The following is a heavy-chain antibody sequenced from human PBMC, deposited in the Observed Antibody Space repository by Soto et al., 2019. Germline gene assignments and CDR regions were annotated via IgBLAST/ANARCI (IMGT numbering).Heavy chain of an antibody. CDR3: AKVLGRWLRPNPYYYYYGMDV. V-gene: IGHV3-30*18. J-gene: IGHJ6*02. CDR2: ISYDGSNK. CDR1: GFTFSSYG. Sequence: PGGSLRLSCAASGFTFSSYGMHWVRQAPGKGLEWVAVISYDGSNKYYADSVKGRFTVSRDNSKNTLYLQMNSLRAEDTAVYYCAKVLGRWLRPNPYYYYYGMDVWGQGTTVTVSS. D-gene: IGHD5-12*01.